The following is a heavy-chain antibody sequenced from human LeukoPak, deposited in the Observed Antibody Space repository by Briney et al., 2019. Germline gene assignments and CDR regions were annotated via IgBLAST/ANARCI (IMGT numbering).Heavy chain of an antibody. CDR2: ITTSGSPI. CDR3: TKAPRNSCTGAFCYPFDH. J-gene: IGHJ4*02. V-gene: IGHV3-48*03. Sequence: GGSLRLSCAASGFIFSGYEMNWVRQAPGKWLGWISYITTSGSPIYYADSVKGRFTISRDKAKNSLYLQMNSLRAEDTAVYYCTKAPRNSCTGAFCYPFDHWGQGTLVTVSS. CDR1: GFIFSGYE. D-gene: IGHD2-8*02.